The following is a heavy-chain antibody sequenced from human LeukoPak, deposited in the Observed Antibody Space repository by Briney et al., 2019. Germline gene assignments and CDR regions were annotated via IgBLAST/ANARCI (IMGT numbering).Heavy chain of an antibody. CDR2: ISSSSRYI. J-gene: IGHJ6*04. V-gene: IGHV3-21*01. Sequence: GGSLRLSCAASGFTFRSYSMNWVRQAPGKGLEWVSSISSSSRYIYYADSVKGRFTISRDNAKNSLYLQMNSLRAEDTAVYYCAELGITMIGGVWGKGTTVTISS. D-gene: IGHD3-10*02. CDR3: AELGITMIGGV. CDR1: GFTFRSYS.